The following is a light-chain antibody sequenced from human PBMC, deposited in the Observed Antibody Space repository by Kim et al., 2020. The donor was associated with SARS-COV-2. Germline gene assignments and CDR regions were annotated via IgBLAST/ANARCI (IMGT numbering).Light chain of an antibody. CDR2: GKN. CDR1: SIRNYD. J-gene: IGLJ3*02. Sequence: SSELTQDPAVYLDMTHINSITSQGDSIRNYDANWYQQKPGQAPVLVINGKNNRPSGIPDRFSSSTSRNTASLTITGAQAEDAAAYHCNFRVSGDNPLVFG. V-gene: IGLV3-19*01. CDR3: NFRVSGDNPLV.